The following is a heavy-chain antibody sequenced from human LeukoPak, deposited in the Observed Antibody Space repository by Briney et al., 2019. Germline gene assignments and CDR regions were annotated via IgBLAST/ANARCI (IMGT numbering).Heavy chain of an antibody. V-gene: IGHV4-39*02. CDR3: AREARRRCRDTPMVRLYGMDV. CDR1: GGSISSISSNNYH. CDR2: IYYSGST. J-gene: IGHJ6*02. Sequence: SETLSLTCIVSGGSISSISSNNYHWGWIRQPPGKGLEWIGSIYYSGSTYYNPSLKSRVTISVDTSKNQFSLKLSSVTAADTALYYCAREARRRCRDTPMVRLYGMDVWGQGTTVTVS. D-gene: IGHD5-18*01.